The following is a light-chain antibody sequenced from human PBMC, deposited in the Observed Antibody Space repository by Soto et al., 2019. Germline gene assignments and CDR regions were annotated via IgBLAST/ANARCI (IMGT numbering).Light chain of an antibody. Sequence: DIPMTQSPATLSSSVGDRVTITCRASQSIRNQLAWYQQKPGKAPKVLIYDSSSLESGVPSRFSGSGSGTDFTLTISSLQRDDFGTYYCQQYNSYKTFGQGTKVEIK. CDR1: QSIRNQ. CDR2: DSS. J-gene: IGKJ1*01. V-gene: IGKV1-5*01. CDR3: QQYNSYKT.